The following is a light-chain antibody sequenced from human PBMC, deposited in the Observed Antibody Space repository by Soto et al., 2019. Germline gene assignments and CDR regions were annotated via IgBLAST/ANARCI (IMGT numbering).Light chain of an antibody. CDR2: ETS. CDR1: QSISSW. Sequence: TQSPSTLSASVGDRVTITFRASQSISSWLAWYQQKPGQSPRVLIYETSSRATGIPARFSGSVSGTDFTLTISSLEPEDFAVYYCQQRSNWPLITFGQGTRLEIK. CDR3: QQRSNWPLIT. J-gene: IGKJ5*01. V-gene: IGKV3-11*01.